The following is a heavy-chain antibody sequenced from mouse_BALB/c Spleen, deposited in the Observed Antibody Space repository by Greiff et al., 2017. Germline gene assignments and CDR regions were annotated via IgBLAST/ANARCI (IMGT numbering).Heavy chain of an antibody. D-gene: IGHD2-3*01. V-gene: IGHV14-3*02. Sequence: VQLKQSGAELVKPGASVKLSCTASGFNIKDTYMHWVKQRPEQGLEWIGRIDPANGNTKYDPKFQGKATITADTSSNTAYLQLSSLTSEDTAVYYCARLDGYYAMDYWGQGTSVTVSS. J-gene: IGHJ4*01. CDR1: GFNIKDTY. CDR2: IDPANGNT. CDR3: ARLDGYYAMDY.